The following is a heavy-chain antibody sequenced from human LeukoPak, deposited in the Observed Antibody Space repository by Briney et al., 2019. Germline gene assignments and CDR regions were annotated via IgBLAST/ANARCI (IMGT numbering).Heavy chain of an antibody. CDR1: GYTLTELS. CDR3: ATIPVSVVVTEY. V-gene: IGHV1-24*01. CDR2: FDPEDGET. Sequence: ASVKVSCKVSGYTLTELSMHWVRQAPGKGLEWMGGFDPEDGETIYAQKFQGRVTMIEDTSTDTAYMELSSLRSEDTAVYYCATIPVSVVVTEYWGQGTLVTVSS. D-gene: IGHD2-21*02. J-gene: IGHJ4*02.